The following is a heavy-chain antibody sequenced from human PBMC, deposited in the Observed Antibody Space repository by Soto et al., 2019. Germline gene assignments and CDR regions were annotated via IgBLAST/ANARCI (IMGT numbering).Heavy chain of an antibody. CDR2: INDSGDI. V-gene: IGHV4-34*01. D-gene: IGHD3-10*01. J-gene: IGHJ6*03. CDR3: ARGLILWFGELSRRGGYYYYMGV. Sequence: QVQLQQWGAGLLKPSETLSLTCAVYGGSFSGYQWSWIRQTPGKGLEWIGGINDSGDINYNPSLKSRVTILVVSPKKQFSLRLSSVTAADTAVYYCARGLILWFGELSRRGGYYYYMGVWGKGTTVTVSS. CDR1: GGSFSGYQ.